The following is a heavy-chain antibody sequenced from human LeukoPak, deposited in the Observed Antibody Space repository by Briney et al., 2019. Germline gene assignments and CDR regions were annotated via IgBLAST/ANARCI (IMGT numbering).Heavy chain of an antibody. V-gene: IGHV1-69*13. Sequence: AVTVSCKASGGTFSSYAISWVRQAPGQGLEWMGGIIPIFGTANYAQKFQGRVTITADASTSTAYVELSSLSSEDTAVYYCARQTAMAPIYYYYYGMDVWGQGTTVTVSS. J-gene: IGHJ6*02. CDR2: IIPIFGTA. CDR3: ARQTAMAPIYYYYYGMDV. CDR1: GGTFSSYA. D-gene: IGHD5-18*01.